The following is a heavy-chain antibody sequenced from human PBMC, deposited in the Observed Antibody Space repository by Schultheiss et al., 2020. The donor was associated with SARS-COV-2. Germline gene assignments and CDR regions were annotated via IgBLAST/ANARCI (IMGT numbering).Heavy chain of an antibody. Sequence: GGSLRLSCAASGFTFSNAWMSWVRQAPGKGLEWVSAISGSGGSTYYADSVKGRFTISRDNSKNTLYLQMNSLRAEDTAVYYCATAAGNYYGSGSYLGKSYGMDVWGQGTTVTVSS. D-gene: IGHD3-10*01. CDR3: ATAAGNYYGSGSYLGKSYGMDV. V-gene: IGHV3-23*01. CDR2: ISGSGGST. CDR1: GFTFSNAW. J-gene: IGHJ6*02.